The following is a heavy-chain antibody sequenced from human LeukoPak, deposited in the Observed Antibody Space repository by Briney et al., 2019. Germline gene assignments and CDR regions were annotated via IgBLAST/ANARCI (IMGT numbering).Heavy chain of an antibody. Sequence: PSETLSLTCTVSGGSMSSTSHYWGWLRQPPGKGLEWIGSMYYSGTTHYNPSLKSRVTISIDASKNQFSLRLSSVTAADTALYYCARHATSCDSSSSPYNWFDPWSPGTLVTVSS. J-gene: IGHJ5*02. V-gene: IGHV4-39*01. D-gene: IGHD2/OR15-2a*01. CDR3: ARHATSCDSSSSPYNWFDP. CDR1: GGSMSSTSHY. CDR2: MYYSGTT.